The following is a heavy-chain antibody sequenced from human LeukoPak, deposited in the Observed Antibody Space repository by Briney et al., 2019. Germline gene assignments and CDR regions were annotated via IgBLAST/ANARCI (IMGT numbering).Heavy chain of an antibody. CDR2: INSDGSTT. J-gene: IGHJ3*02. V-gene: IGHV3-74*01. D-gene: IGHD6-19*01. Sequence: GGSLRLSCAASGFTFSSYWMHWVRQAPGKGLVWVSRINSDGSTTSYADSVKGRFTISRDNAKNSLYLQMNSLRAEDTAVYYCARDSSGWYQHAFDIWGQGTMVTVSS. CDR3: ARDSSGWYQHAFDI. CDR1: GFTFSSYW.